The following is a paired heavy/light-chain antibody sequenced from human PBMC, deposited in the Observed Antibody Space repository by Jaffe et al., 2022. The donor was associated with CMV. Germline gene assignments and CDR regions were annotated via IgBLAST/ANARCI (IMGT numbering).Light chain of an antibody. V-gene: IGLV2-18*02. CDR2: EVS. CDR1: SSDVDSYNR. CDR3: SSYTTSSTYV. Sequence: QSALTQPPSVSGSPGQSVTISCTGTSSDVDSYNRVSWYQQPPGTAPRLMIYEVSNRPSGVPDRFSGSKSGNTASLTISGLQAEDEGDYYCSSYTTSSTYVFGTGTKVTVL. J-gene: IGLJ1*01.
Heavy chain of an antibody. CDR3: ARDQAPNFYGSGRGYYGMDV. J-gene: IGHJ6*02. D-gene: IGHD3-10*01. CDR1: GFRFSTYW. CDR2: INSDGSST. V-gene: IGHV3-74*01. Sequence: EVQLVESGGGLVQPGGSLRLACAASGFRFSTYWMHWVRQPPGKGLVWVSQINSDGSSTNYADSVKGRFTISRDNAKNTLYLQINSLRGEDTAVYYCARDQAPNFYGSGRGYYGMDVWGQGTTVTVSS.